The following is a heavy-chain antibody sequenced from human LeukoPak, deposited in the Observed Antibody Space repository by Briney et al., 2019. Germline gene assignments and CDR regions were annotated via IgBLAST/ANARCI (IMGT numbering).Heavy chain of an antibody. D-gene: IGHD2-2*01. Sequence: SETLSLTCTVSGDSISSYYWSWIRQPPGKGLEWIGYIHDSGTTNYSPSLKSRVTISLDTSKNQFPLKLSSVTAADTAVYYCARGRERRLKGYCSSTSCYPYTYNWFDSWGQGTLVTVSS. V-gene: IGHV4-59*12. J-gene: IGHJ5*01. CDR3: ARGRERRLKGYCSSTSCYPYTYNWFDS. CDR2: IHDSGTT. CDR1: GDSISSYY.